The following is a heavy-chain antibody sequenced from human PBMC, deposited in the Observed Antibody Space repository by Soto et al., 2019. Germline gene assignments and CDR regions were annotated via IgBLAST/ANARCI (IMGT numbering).Heavy chain of an antibody. CDR3: VCGGNFFVY. J-gene: IGHJ4*02. Sequence: EVQLVESGGGLVQPGGSLRLPCAASGFTFSTYWMTWVRQPPGKGLEWVASINQDGSERYYVDSVRGRFTISRDNAKNSLYLQMNSLRAEDTAVYYCVCGGNFFVYWGKGTLVTVSP. CDR1: GFTFSTYW. V-gene: IGHV3-7*01. CDR2: INQDGSER. D-gene: IGHD3-16*01.